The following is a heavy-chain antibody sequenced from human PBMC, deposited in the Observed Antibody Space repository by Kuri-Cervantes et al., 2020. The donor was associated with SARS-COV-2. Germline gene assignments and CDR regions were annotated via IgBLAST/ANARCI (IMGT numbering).Heavy chain of an antibody. CDR2: IYHSGST. J-gene: IGHJ4*02. CDR1: DGSISNYY. V-gene: IGHV4-59*12. D-gene: IGHD3-10*01. CDR3: ARGQRITMVRGVMGFDY. Sequence: SETLSLTCTVSDGSISNYYWSWIRQPPGKGLEWIGYIYHSGSTNYNPSLNSRVTISVDTSKNQFSLKLSSVTAADTAVYYCARGQRITMVRGVMGFDYWGQGTLVTVSS.